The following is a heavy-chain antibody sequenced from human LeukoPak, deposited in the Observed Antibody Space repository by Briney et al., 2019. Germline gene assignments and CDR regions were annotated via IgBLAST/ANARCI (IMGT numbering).Heavy chain of an antibody. CDR1: GGSISSGDYY. V-gene: IGHV4-30-4*01. J-gene: IGHJ4*02. CDR2: IYYSGST. D-gene: IGHD3-10*01. CDR3: ARVMRRGVGPLW. Sequence: SQTLSLTCTVSGGSISSGDYYWSWIRQPPGKGLEWIGYIYYSGSTYYNPSLKSRVTISVDTSKNQFSLKLSSVTAADTAVYYCARVMRRGVGPLWWGQGTLVTVSS.